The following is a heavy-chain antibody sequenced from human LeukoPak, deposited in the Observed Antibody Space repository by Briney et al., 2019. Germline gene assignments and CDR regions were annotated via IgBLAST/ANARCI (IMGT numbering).Heavy chain of an antibody. J-gene: IGHJ4*02. V-gene: IGHV3-23*01. D-gene: IGHD3-3*01. CDR1: GFTFSSYA. CDR2: ISGSGGST. CDR3: ARGTFFGVVPLDS. Sequence: GGSLRLSCAASGFTFSSYAMSWVRQAPGKGLEWVSVISGSGGSTYYADSVKGRFTISRDNSKNTLYLQMNSLRAEDSAVYYCARGTFFGVVPLDSWGQGTLVTVSS.